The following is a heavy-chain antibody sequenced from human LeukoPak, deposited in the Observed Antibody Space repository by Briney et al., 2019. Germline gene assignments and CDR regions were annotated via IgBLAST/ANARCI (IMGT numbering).Heavy chain of an antibody. J-gene: IGHJ4*02. CDR3: ARDYDSELDY. V-gene: IGHV1-2*02. CDR1: VYPFTGYY. Sequence: ASVTVSCKASVYPFTGYYMHWVRQAPGQELEWMGWIDPNSGDTNYAQNLQGRVTMTRDTSINTAYMEVNRLTFDDTAMYYCARDYDSELDYWGQGTLVTVSS. CDR2: IDPNSGDT. D-gene: IGHD3-3*01.